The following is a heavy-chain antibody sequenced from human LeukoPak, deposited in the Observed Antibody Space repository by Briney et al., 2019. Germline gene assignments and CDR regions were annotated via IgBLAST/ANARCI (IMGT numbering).Heavy chain of an antibody. V-gene: IGHV5-51*01. Sequence: GESLKISCKGSGYNFATYWIGWVRQMPGKGLEWRGIIYPGDSDTRYSPSFQGQVTISADKSITTAYLQWSSLKASDTAMYYCARHVVPYSSGLTGFDYWGQGTVVTVSS. CDR2: IYPGDSDT. CDR3: ARHVVPYSSGLTGFDY. CDR1: GYNFATYW. D-gene: IGHD6-19*01. J-gene: IGHJ4*02.